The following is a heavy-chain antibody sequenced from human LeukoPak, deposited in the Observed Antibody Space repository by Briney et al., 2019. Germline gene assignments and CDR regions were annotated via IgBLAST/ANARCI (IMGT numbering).Heavy chain of an antibody. CDR1: GFTFSSYA. D-gene: IGHD3-22*01. CDR3: ARGYYDSSGYYYLDY. Sequence: PGGSLRLSCAASGFTFSSYAMSWVRQAPGKGLEWVSVIYSGGSTYYADSVKGRFTISRDNSKNTLYLQMNSLRAEDTAVYYCARGYYDSSGYYYLDYWGQGTLVTVSS. V-gene: IGHV3-53*01. J-gene: IGHJ4*02. CDR2: IYSGGST.